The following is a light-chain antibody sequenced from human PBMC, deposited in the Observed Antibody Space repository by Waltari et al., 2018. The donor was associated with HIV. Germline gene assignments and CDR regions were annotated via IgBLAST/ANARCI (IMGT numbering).Light chain of an antibody. J-gene: IGLJ2*01. Sequence: QSVLTQPPSTSATPGQGGTISCSGPSSHIASNTVTWYQQLPGTAPKLLIYSNNQRPSGVPDRFSGSKSGTSASLAISGLQSEDEADYYCAAWDDSLNALLFGGGTKLTVL. CDR3: AAWDDSLNALL. CDR2: SNN. V-gene: IGLV1-44*01. CDR1: SSHIASNT.